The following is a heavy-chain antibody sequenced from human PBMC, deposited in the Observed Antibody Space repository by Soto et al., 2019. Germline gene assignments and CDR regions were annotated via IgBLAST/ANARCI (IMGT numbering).Heavy chain of an antibody. Sequence: QVQLQESGPGLVKPSQTLSLTCTVSGGSISSGDYYWSWIRQPPGKGLEWIGYIYYSGSTYYNPSLSSRVTLAVDPSKNQFSLKLSSVTAADTAVYYCARDSHYYDSRSAFDIWGQGTMVTVSS. D-gene: IGHD3-22*01. CDR1: GGSISSGDYY. CDR2: IYYSGST. V-gene: IGHV4-30-4*01. J-gene: IGHJ3*02. CDR3: ARDSHYYDSRSAFDI.